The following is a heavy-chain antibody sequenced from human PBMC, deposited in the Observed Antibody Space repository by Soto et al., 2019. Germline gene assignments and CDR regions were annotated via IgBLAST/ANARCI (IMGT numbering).Heavy chain of an antibody. D-gene: IGHD2-21*02. J-gene: IGHJ4*02. V-gene: IGHV4-61*05. CDR1: GGSISSSSYY. Sequence: SETLSLTCTVSGGSISSSSYYWSWIRQPPGKGLEWIGYIYYSGSTNYNPSLKSRVTISVDTSKNQFSLKLSSVTAADTAVYYCARATAIGYYFDYWGQGALVTVSS. CDR2: IYYSGST. CDR3: ARATAIGYYFDY.